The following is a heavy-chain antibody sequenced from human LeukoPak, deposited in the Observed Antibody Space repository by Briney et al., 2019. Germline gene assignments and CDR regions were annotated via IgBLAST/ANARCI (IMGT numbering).Heavy chain of an antibody. J-gene: IGHJ4*02. V-gene: IGHV3-23*01. CDR1: GFTFSSYA. Sequence: GGSLRLSCAASGFTFSSYAMNWVRQAPGKRLEWVSAMSYSGSSTYYADSVKGRFTISRDNSKNTLYLQMNSLRAEDTAVYYCAKDRSSSFSGFLEYWGQGTLVTVSS. D-gene: IGHD6-6*01. CDR2: MSYSGSST. CDR3: AKDRSSSFSGFLEY.